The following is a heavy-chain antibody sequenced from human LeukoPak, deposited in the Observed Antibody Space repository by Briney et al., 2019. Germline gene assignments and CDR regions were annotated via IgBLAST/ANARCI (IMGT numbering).Heavy chain of an antibody. D-gene: IGHD3-10*01. CDR2: IYSGGST. V-gene: IGHV3-53*01. CDR1: GFTVSSNY. J-gene: IGHJ4*02. CDR3: ARDRGPYYYGSGSQPFDY. Sequence: PGGSLRLSCAASGFTVSSNYMSWVRQAPGKGLERVSVIYSGGSTYYADSVKGRFTTSRDNSKNTLYLQMNSLRAEDTAVYYCARDRGPYYYGSGSQPFDYWGQGTLVTVSS.